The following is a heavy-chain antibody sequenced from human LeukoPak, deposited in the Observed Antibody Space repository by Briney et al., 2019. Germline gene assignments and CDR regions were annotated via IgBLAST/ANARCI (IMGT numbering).Heavy chain of an antibody. Sequence: GGSLRLSCAASGFTFSSYGMHWVRQAPGKGLEWVAFIWYDGSNKYYADSVKGRFTISRDDSKNTLYLQMNSLRAEDTAVYCCAKDIQLSYWGQGALVTVSS. CDR1: GFTFSSYG. CDR3: AKDIQLSY. J-gene: IGHJ4*02. V-gene: IGHV3-30*02. D-gene: IGHD1-1*01. CDR2: IWYDGSNK.